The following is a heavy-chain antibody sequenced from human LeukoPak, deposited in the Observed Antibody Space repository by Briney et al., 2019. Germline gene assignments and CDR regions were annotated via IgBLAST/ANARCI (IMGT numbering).Heavy chain of an antibody. CDR1: GGSISSSSYY. CDR3: ARHVEIVATSWFDP. Sequence: KPSETLSLTCTVSGGSISSSSYYWGWIRRPPGKGLEWIGSIHYSGSTNYNPSLKSRVTISVDTSKNQFSLKLSSVTAPDTAVYCCARHVEIVATSWFDPWGQGTLVTVSS. CDR2: IHYSGST. J-gene: IGHJ5*02. V-gene: IGHV4-39*01. D-gene: IGHD5-12*01.